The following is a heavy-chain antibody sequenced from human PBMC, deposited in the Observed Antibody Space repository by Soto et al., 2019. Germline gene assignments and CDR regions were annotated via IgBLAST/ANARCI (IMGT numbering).Heavy chain of an antibody. J-gene: IGHJ4*02. CDR1: GFTFDDYA. CDR2: ISCNSGSI. CDR3: AKDLYPPATIGNFDY. Sequence: SLRLSCAASGFTFDDYAMHWVRQAPGKGLEWVSGISCNSGSISYADSVKGRFTISRDNAKNTLYLQMNSLRAEDTAVYYCAKDLYPPATIGNFDYWGQGTLVTVSS. D-gene: IGHD6-25*01. V-gene: IGHV3-9*01.